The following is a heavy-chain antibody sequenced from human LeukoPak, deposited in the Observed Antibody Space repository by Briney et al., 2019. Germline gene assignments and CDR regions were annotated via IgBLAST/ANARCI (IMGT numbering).Heavy chain of an antibody. D-gene: IGHD5-18*01. J-gene: IGHJ4*02. CDR3: ARGGGTAFVTVTFDY. CDR2: ISYDGSNK. V-gene: IGHV3-30*04. CDR1: GFTFSSYA. Sequence: GGSLRLSCAASGFTFSSYALHWVRQAPGKGLECVAVISYDGSNKYYADSVKGRFTISRDNSKNTLYLQMNSLRAEDTAVYYCARGGGTAFVTVTFDYWGQGTLATVSS.